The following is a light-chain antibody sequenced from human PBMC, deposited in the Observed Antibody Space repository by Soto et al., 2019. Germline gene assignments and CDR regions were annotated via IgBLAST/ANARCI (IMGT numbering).Light chain of an antibody. CDR1: QSLSSR. CDR2: DAS. J-gene: IGKJ1*01. CDR3: QQYNDWPPT. V-gene: IGKV1-5*01. Sequence: DIHMTQSPSTLSASLGDSVSITCRASQSLSSRLAWYQQKPGKAPELLIYDASSLKSGVPSRFSGSESGTEFTLTIGSLQSEDFAVYYCQQYNDWPPTFGQGTKVDIK.